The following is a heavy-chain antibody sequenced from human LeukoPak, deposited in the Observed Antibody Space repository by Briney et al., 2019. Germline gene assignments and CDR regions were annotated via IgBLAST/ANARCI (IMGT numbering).Heavy chain of an antibody. CDR3: AREAWALTGRAPVI. J-gene: IGHJ4*02. Sequence: GGSLRLSCAASGFTFSSYSMNWVRQAPGQGLEWVSYISSSSSTIYYADSMTGRFTISRDNSKNTLYLEIHSLRAEDTAVYYCAREAWALTGRAPVIWGQGTLVTVSS. CDR2: ISSSSSTI. CDR1: GFTFSSYS. V-gene: IGHV3-48*01. D-gene: IGHD1-14*01.